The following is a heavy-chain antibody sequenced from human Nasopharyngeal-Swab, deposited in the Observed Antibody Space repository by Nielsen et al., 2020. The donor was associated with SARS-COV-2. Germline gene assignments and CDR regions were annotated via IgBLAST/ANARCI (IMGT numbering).Heavy chain of an antibody. CDR1: GFTFSDYY. CDR2: ISSSGSTI. D-gene: IGHD3-10*01. V-gene: IGHV3-11*04. Sequence: GGSLRLFCAASGFTFSDYYMSWIRQAPGKGLEWVSYISSSGSTIYYADSVKGRFTISRDNAKNSLYLQMNSLRAEDTAVYYCARGLLWFGELLGYYYYYGMDVWGQGTTVTVSS. J-gene: IGHJ6*02. CDR3: ARGLLWFGELLGYYYYYGMDV.